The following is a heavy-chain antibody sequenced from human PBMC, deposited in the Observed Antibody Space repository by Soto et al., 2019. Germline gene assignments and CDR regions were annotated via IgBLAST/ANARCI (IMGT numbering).Heavy chain of an antibody. D-gene: IGHD3-10*01. J-gene: IGHJ6*02. Sequence: PSETLSLTCAVYGGYFSGYYWSWIRQPPGKGLEWIGEINHSGSTNYNPSLKSRVTISVDTSKNQFSLKLSSVTAADTAVYYCAREQGLLWFGELLIGVWGQGTTVTVSS. V-gene: IGHV4-34*01. CDR1: GGYFSGYY. CDR2: INHSGST. CDR3: AREQGLLWFGELLIGV.